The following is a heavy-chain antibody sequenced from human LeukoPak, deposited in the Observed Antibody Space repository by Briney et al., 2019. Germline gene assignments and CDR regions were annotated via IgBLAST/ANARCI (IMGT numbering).Heavy chain of an antibody. D-gene: IGHD1-26*01. CDR1: GYTFTGYY. J-gene: IGHJ6*03. CDR2: IIPIFGTA. V-gene: IGHV1-69*05. Sequence: ASVKVSCKASGYTFTGYYMHWVRQAPGQGLEWMGGIIPIFGTANYAQKFQGRVTITTDESTSTAYMELSSLRSEDTAVYYCARGGSYGGDYYYYYMDVWGKGTTVTVSS. CDR3: ARGGSYGGDYYYYYMDV.